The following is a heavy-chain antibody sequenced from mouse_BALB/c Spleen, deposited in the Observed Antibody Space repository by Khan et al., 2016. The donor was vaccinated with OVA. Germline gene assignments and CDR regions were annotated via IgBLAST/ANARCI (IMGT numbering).Heavy chain of an antibody. CDR3: ARYDAMDY. CDR1: GFSLTGYG. J-gene: IGHJ4*01. Sequence: QMQLEESGPGLVAPSQSLSITCTVSGFSLTGYGVNWVRQPPGKGLEWLGMIWGDGNTDYNSALNSRLSISKDNSKSQVFLKLNSLQTDDTARYYCARYDAMDYWGQGTSVTVSS. CDR2: IWGDGNT. V-gene: IGHV2-6-7*01.